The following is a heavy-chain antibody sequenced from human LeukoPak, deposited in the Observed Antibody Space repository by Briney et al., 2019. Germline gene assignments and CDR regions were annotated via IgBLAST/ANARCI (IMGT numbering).Heavy chain of an antibody. CDR2: INHSGST. Sequence: SETLSLTCAVYGGSFSGYYWSWIRQPPGKGLEWIGEINHSGSTNYNPSLKSRVTISVDTSKNQFSLKLSSVTAADTAVYYCARDSGYDSGLDYWAREPWSPSPQ. V-gene: IGHV4-34*01. CDR3: ARDSGYDSGLDY. CDR1: GGSFSGYY. J-gene: IGHJ4*02. D-gene: IGHD5-12*01.